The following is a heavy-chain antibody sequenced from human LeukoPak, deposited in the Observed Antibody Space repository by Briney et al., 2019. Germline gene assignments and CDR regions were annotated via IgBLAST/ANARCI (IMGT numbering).Heavy chain of an antibody. CDR3: TTVFTGIGYGDYFDY. D-gene: IGHD4-17*01. CDR2: IKSKTDGGTT. CDR1: GFTFSNAW. V-gene: IGHV3-15*01. J-gene: IGHJ4*02. Sequence: PGGSLRLSCAASGFTFSNAWMSWVRQAPGKGLEWVGRIKSKTDGGTTDYAAPVKGRFTISRDDSKNTLYLQMNSLKTEDTAVYYCTTVFTGIGYGDYFDYWGQGTLVTVSS.